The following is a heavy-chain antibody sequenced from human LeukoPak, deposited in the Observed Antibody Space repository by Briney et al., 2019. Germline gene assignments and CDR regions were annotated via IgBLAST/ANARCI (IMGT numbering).Heavy chain of an antibody. CDR3: ARDNPYYYYYGMDV. J-gene: IGHJ6*02. Sequence: PGGSLRLSCAASGFTFSSYAMSWVRQAPGKGLEWVSAISGSGGSTYYADSVKGRSTISRDNSKNTLYLQMNSLRAEDTAVYYCARDNPYYYYYGMDVWGQGTTVTVSS. V-gene: IGHV3-23*01. CDR1: GFTFSSYA. CDR2: ISGSGGST.